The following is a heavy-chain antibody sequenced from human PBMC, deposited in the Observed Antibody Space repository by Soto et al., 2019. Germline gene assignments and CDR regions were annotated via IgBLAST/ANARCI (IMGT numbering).Heavy chain of an antibody. J-gene: IGHJ3*02. CDR3: ARDRQSDWLLRTDAFDI. Sequence: ASVKVSCKASGYTFTSYGISWVRQAPGQGLEWMGWISAYNGNTNYAQKLQDRVTMTTDTSTSTAYMELRSLRSDDTAVYYCARDRQSDWLLRTDAFDIWGQGTMVTVSS. D-gene: IGHD3-9*01. CDR1: GYTFTSYG. CDR2: ISAYNGNT. V-gene: IGHV1-18*01.